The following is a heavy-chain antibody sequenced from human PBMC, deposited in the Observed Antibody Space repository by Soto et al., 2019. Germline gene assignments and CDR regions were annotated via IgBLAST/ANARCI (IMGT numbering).Heavy chain of an antibody. V-gene: IGHV3-48*02. CDR3: ARGGSSSDNGMDV. D-gene: IGHD6-6*01. CDR1: GFTFSTYS. J-gene: IGHJ6*02. CDR2: ISSRSYTI. Sequence: EVKLVESGEDLVQPGGSLRLSCAASGFTFSTYSMNWVRQAPGKGLEWVSYISSRSYTIYYVDSVKGRFTISRDNAKNSLYLQMNSLRDEDTAVYYCARGGSSSDNGMDVWGQGTTVTVSS.